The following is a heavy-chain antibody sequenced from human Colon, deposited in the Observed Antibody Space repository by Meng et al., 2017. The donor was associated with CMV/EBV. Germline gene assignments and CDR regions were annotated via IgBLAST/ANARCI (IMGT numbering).Heavy chain of an antibody. CDR1: GFTFSSYS. Sequence: GESLKISCADSGFTFSSYSMNWVRQAPGKGLEWVSSISSSSSYIYYADSVKGRFTISRDNAKNSLYLQMNSLRAEDAAVYYCARGPGTYSSGWPPGPWGQGTLVTVSS. V-gene: IGHV3-21*01. J-gene: IGHJ5*02. D-gene: IGHD6-19*01. CDR3: ARGPGTYSSGWPPGP. CDR2: ISSSSSYI.